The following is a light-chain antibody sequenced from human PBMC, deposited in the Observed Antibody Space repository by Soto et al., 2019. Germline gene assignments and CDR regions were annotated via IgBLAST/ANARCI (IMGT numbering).Light chain of an antibody. V-gene: IGKV2-28*01. CDR3: IQALQTPYT. J-gene: IGKJ2*01. CDR2: LGS. CDR1: QSLLHSNGYNY. Sequence: DIVMTQSPLSLPVTPGEPASISCRSSQSLLHSNGYNYLDWYLQKPGQSPQLLTYLGSNRASGVPDRFSGSGSGTDFTLKISRVEAADVGVYYCIQALQTPYTFGQGTKLEIK.